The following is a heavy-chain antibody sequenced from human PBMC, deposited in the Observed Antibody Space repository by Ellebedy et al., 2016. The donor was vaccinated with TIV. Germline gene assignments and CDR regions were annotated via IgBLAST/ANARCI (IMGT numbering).Heavy chain of an antibody. Sequence: GESLKISCAASGFTFSTYWMHWVRQAPGKGLVWVSRSISDGSITSYADSVKGRFTISRDNAKNTLYLQMNSLRAEDTAVYYCARARSSTNSKYYFDYWGQGTLVTVSS. CDR2: SISDGSIT. CDR1: GFTFSTYW. CDR3: ARARSSTNSKYYFDY. V-gene: IGHV3-74*01. J-gene: IGHJ4*02. D-gene: IGHD2-2*01.